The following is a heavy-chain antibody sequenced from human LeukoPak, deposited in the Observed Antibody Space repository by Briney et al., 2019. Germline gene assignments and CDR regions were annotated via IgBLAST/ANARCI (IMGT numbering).Heavy chain of an antibody. J-gene: IGHJ4*02. V-gene: IGHV1-18*01. D-gene: IGHD5-18*01. CDR1: GYTFTSDG. CDR2: ISAYNGNT. Sequence: ASVKVSCKASGYTFTSDGISWVRQAPGQGLEWMGWISAYNGNTNYAQKLQGRVTMTTDTSTSTAYMELRSLRSDDTAVYYCAARGYSYGYSDYWGQGTLVTVSS. CDR3: AARGYSYGYSDY.